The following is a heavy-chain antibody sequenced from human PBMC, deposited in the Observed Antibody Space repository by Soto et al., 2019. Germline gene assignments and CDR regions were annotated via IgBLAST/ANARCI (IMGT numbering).Heavy chain of an antibody. CDR1: GYIFVNYG. J-gene: IGHJ6*02. D-gene: IGHD3-16*01. Sequence: QVQLVQSGDEVKKPGASVKVSCKASGYIFVNYGIAWVRQAPGQGLEWMGWLSPYTGNTHSATKVQGRLTMTTDTSTSTAYMDLGSLTSDETAVYYCVMVDNYVTPTPQDVWGQGTTVTVSS. CDR3: VMVDNYVTPTPQDV. V-gene: IGHV1-18*01. CDR2: LSPYTGNT.